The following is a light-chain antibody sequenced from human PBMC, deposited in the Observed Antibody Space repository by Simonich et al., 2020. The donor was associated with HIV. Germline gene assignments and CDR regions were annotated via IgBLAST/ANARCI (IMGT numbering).Light chain of an antibody. CDR1: QSISSY. CDR3: QQLNSYPRT. J-gene: IGKJ3*01. CDR2: AAS. Sequence: DIQMTQSPSSLSASVGDRVTITCRASQSISSYVNWYQQKPGKAPKLLIYAASSLQSGVPSRFSGSGSGTDFTLTISSLQPEDFATYYCQQLNSYPRTFGPGTKVDIK. V-gene: IGKV1-39*01.